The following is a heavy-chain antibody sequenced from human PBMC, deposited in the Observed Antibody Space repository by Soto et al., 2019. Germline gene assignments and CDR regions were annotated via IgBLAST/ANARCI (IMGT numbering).Heavy chain of an antibody. CDR3: ARAEELGYCSSTSCPFDY. CDR2: ISAYNGNT. CDR1: GYTFTSYG. V-gene: IGHV1-18*01. D-gene: IGHD2-2*01. Sequence: QVQLVQSGAEVKKPGASVKVSCKASGYTFTSYGISWVRQAPGQGLEWMGWISAYNGNTNYAQKLQGRGTMTTDTSTSTAYMELRSLRSDDTAVYYCARAEELGYCSSTSCPFDYWGQGTLVTVSS. J-gene: IGHJ4*02.